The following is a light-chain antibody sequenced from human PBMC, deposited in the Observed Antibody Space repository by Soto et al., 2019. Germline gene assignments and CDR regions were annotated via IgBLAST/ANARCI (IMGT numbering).Light chain of an antibody. Sequence: QSVLTQPPSASGSPGQSVTISCTGTSSDVGGYNYVSWYQQHPGKAPKLMIYEVSKRPSGVPDRFSGSKSGNTASLTVSGLRAEDEADYYCSSLGVFGTGTKLTVL. CDR1: SSDVGGYNY. V-gene: IGLV2-8*01. CDR2: EVS. J-gene: IGLJ1*01. CDR3: SSLGV.